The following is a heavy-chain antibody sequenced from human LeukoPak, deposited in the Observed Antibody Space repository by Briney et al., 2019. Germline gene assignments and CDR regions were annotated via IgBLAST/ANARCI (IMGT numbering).Heavy chain of an antibody. CDR3: ARDRGGDYEFSHTCDY. CDR2: MNPNSGNT. D-gene: IGHD4-17*01. J-gene: IGHJ4*02. V-gene: IGHV1-8*01. CDR1: GYTFTSYD. Sequence: ASVKVSCKASGYTFTSYDINWVRQATGQGLEWMGWMNPNSGNTGYAQKFQGRVTMTRNTSISTAYMELSSLRSEDTAVYYCARDRGGDYEFSHTCDYWGQGTLVTVSS.